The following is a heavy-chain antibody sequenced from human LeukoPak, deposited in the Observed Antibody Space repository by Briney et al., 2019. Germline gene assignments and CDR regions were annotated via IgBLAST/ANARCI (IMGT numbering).Heavy chain of an antibody. Sequence: SETLSLTCTVSGGSISSSTYYWGWVRQPPGKGLEGIGSVSYSGTTYYNTSLRSRVTISIDTSRNQFSLKVTSVTAADTAVYYCARETPAVRINCFDPWGQGTLVTVSS. CDR3: ARETPAVRINCFDP. J-gene: IGHJ5*02. V-gene: IGHV4-39*02. CDR1: GGSISSSTYY. CDR2: VSYSGTT. D-gene: IGHD2-2*01.